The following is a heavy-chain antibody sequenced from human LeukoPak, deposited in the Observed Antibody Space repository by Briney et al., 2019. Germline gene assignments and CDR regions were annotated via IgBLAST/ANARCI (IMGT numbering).Heavy chain of an antibody. J-gene: IGHJ3*02. CDR2: ISTYNDNR. Sequence: ASVKVSCKASGHSFTDYGLCWVRQAPGQGLEWMGWISTYNDNRKYAQNLQGRVSMTTDTSTSTAHMELRNLKSDDTAVYFCARDNSGEAADISDAFDIWGQGTKVTVSS. CDR1: GHSFTDYG. V-gene: IGHV1-18*01. CDR3: ARDNSGEAADISDAFDI. D-gene: IGHD3-16*01.